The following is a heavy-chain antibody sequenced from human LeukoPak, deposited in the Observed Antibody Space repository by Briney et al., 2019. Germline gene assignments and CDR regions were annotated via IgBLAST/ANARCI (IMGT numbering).Heavy chain of an antibody. CDR2: IYTSGST. Sequence: SETLSLTCTVSGGSISSYYWSWIRQPAGKGLEWIGRIYTSGSTNYNPSLKSRVTMSVDTSKNQFSLKLSSVTAADTAVYYCASDPALGHSSSWQPGWFDPWGQGTLVTVSS. V-gene: IGHV4-4*07. J-gene: IGHJ5*02. CDR3: ASDPALGHSSSWQPGWFDP. D-gene: IGHD6-13*01. CDR1: GGSISSYY.